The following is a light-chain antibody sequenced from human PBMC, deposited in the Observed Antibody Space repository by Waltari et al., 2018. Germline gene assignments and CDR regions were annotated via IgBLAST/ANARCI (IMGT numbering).Light chain of an antibody. Sequence: DIQMTQSPSSLSASVGDRVTITCRASQSISSYLNWYQQKPGKAPKLLIYAASSLQSGVSSRLSGSGSGTDFTLTISSLQPEDFATYYCQQSYSTPLTFGGWTKVEIK. J-gene: IGKJ4*01. CDR1: QSISSY. CDR2: AAS. V-gene: IGKV1-39*01. CDR3: QQSYSTPLT.